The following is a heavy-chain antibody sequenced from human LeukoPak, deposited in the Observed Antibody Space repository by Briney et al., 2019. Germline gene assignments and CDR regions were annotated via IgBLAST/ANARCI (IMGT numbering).Heavy chain of an antibody. Sequence: SVKVSCKASGGTFSSYAISWVRQAPGQGLEWMGRIIPILGIANYAQKFQGRVTITADKSTSTAYMELSSLRSEDTAVYYCARVREGYCSGGSCYSHAFDIWGQGTMVTVSS. D-gene: IGHD2-15*01. CDR1: GGTFSSYA. J-gene: IGHJ3*02. V-gene: IGHV1-69*04. CDR2: IIPILGIA. CDR3: ARVREGYCSGGSCYSHAFDI.